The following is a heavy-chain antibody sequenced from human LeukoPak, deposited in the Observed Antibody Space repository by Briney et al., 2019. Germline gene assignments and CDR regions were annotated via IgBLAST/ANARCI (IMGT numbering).Heavy chain of an antibody. J-gene: IGHJ6*02. CDR3: ARDPTPAVYYYGMDV. Sequence: ASVKVSCKASGYTFTSYGISWVRQAPGQGLEWMGWISAYNGNTNYAQKLQGRVTMTTDTSTSTAYMELRSLRSDDTAVYYCARDPTPAVYYYGMDVWGQGTTVTVSS. V-gene: IGHV1-18*01. CDR2: ISAYNGNT. CDR1: GYTFTSYG.